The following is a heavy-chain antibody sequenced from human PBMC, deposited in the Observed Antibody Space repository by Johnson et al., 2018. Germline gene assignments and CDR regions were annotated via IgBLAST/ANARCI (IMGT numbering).Heavy chain of an antibody. Sequence: QVQLQESGPGLVQXSETXSLXCTVSGGSINHYYWNWIRQPPGKGLEWIGYAYSSGSTNYNPSLTSRLTISVDTSKNQFSLKLTSGTAADTARYYCAREGYTFGIRDGFEIWGQGTLVAVSS. V-gene: IGHV4-59*01. CDR2: AYSSGST. CDR3: AREGYTFGIRDGFEI. D-gene: IGHD5-18*01. J-gene: IGHJ3*02. CDR1: GGSINHYY.